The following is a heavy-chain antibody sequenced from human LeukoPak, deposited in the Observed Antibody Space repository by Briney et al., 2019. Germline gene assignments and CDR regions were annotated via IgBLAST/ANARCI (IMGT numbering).Heavy chain of an antibody. CDR1: EFSFSDYW. J-gene: IGHJ6*03. D-gene: IGHD4-17*01. V-gene: IGHV3-7*01. CDR2: INQDGSEK. Sequence: QPGGSLRLSCAASEFSFSDYWMTWVRQTPGKGLEWVANINQDGSEKYSVDSVKGRFTISRNNANNLLYLQMNSLRAEDTAVYYCARRSTVPPYDFYYMDVWGKGTTVIVSS. CDR3: ARRSTVPPYDFYYMDV.